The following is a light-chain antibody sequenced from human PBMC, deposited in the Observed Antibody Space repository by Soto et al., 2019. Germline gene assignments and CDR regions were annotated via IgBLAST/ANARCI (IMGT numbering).Light chain of an antibody. Sequence: QSVLTQPASVSGSPGQSITISCTGTSSDVGGYNFVSWYQQHPDKAPKLMIYDVTNRPSGVSNRFSGSKSGNTASLTISGLQAEDEADYYCSSYTSISTYVFGTGTTVTV. CDR2: DVT. V-gene: IGLV2-14*01. J-gene: IGLJ1*01. CDR3: SSYTSISTYV. CDR1: SSDVGGYNF.